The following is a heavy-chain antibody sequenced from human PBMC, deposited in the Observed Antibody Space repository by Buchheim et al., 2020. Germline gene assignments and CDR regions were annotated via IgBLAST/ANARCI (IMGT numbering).Heavy chain of an antibody. CDR2: ISYGGTT. Sequence: QVLLQESGPGLLKPSETLSLTCTVSGDSLRGYYWNWIRQPPGKGLEWIGYISYGGTTQYNPTLKSRVSLTLDTSTDPFYLKMNTVTAADTAKYFCARGGQTAAAVDNWFDPWGQG. D-gene: IGHD1-14*01. CDR1: GDSLRGYY. CDR3: ARGGQTAAAVDNWFDP. V-gene: IGHV4-59*01. J-gene: IGHJ5*02.